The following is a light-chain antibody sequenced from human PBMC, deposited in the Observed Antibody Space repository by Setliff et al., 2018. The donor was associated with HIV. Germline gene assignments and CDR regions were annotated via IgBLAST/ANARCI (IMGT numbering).Light chain of an antibody. J-gene: IGLJ1*01. CDR2: DVS. Sequence: QSALAQPASVSGSPRQSITISCTGTSRDVGGYNFVSWYQQHPGKAPKLMIYDVSNRPSGVSNRFSGSKSGNTASLTISGLQAEDEADYYCSSYTNTPRYVFGTGTNVTVL. CDR1: SRDVGGYNF. CDR3: SSYTNTPRYV. V-gene: IGLV2-14*03.